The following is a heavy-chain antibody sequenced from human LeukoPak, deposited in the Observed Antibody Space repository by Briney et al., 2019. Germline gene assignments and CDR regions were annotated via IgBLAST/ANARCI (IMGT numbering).Heavy chain of an antibody. CDR3: ARRGLMDYALNY. D-gene: IGHD4-17*01. Sequence: SETLSLTCTVSGDSISSYYWSWLRQPPGKGLEWIGYINYSGSTNYNPSLKSRVTISVDTSKNQFSLKLSSVTAADTAVYYCARRGLMDYALNYWGQGTLVTVSS. V-gene: IGHV4-59*08. CDR2: INYSGST. CDR1: GDSISSYY. J-gene: IGHJ4*02.